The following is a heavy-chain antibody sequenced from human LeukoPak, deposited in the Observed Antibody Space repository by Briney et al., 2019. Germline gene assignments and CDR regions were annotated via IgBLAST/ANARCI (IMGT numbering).Heavy chain of an antibody. CDR3: ARHPELYSFDY. Sequence: SETLSLTCTVSGASISSYYWSWIRQPPGKGLEWIGYIFYSGSTNYNPSLKSRVTISADTSKNQVSLTLSSVTAADTAVYYCARHPELYSFDYWGQGTLVTVSS. V-gene: IGHV4-59*08. D-gene: IGHD3-10*01. J-gene: IGHJ4*02. CDR1: GASISSYY. CDR2: IFYSGST.